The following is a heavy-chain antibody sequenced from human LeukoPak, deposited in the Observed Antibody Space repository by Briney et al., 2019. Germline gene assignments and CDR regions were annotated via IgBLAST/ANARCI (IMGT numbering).Heavy chain of an antibody. CDR2: INPNSGGT. CDR1: GYTFTGYY. V-gene: IGHV1-2*06. Sequence: ASVEVSCKASGYTFTGYYTHWVRQAPGQGLEWMGRINPNSGGTNYAQKFQGRVTMTRDTSISTAYMELSRLRSDDTAVYYCARGRRVGATGRGDFDIWGQGTMVTVSS. D-gene: IGHD1-26*01. CDR3: ARGRRVGATGRGDFDI. J-gene: IGHJ3*02.